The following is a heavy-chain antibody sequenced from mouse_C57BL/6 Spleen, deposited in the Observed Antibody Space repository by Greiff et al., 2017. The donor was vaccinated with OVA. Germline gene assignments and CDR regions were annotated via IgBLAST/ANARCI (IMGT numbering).Heavy chain of an antibody. D-gene: IGHD2-4*01. CDR3: ARQDDYEGECAY. J-gene: IGHJ3*01. Sequence: EVKLMESGGDLVKPGGSLKLSCAASGFTFSSYGMSWVRQTPDKRLEWVATISSGGSYTYYPDSVKGRFTISRDNAKNTLYLQMSSLKSEDTAMYYCARQDDYEGECAYWGQGTLVTVSA. CDR2: ISSGGSYT. CDR1: GFTFSSYG. V-gene: IGHV5-6*01.